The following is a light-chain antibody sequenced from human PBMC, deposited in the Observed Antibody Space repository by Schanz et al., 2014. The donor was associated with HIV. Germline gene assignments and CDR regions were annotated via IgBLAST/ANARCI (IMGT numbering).Light chain of an antibody. CDR2: AVS. Sequence: EIVMTQSPATLSVSPGEGATLSCRASQSISTSLAWYQQIPGQAPRLLTYAVSTRATGIPARFSGSGSGTEFTLTISSLQSEDFAVYYCQQYNTWPQTFGQGTRLEIK. V-gene: IGKV3-15*01. CDR1: QSISTS. J-gene: IGKJ2*01. CDR3: QQYNTWPQT.